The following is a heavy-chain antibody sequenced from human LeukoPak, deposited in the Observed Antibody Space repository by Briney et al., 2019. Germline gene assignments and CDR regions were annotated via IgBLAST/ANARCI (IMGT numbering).Heavy chain of an antibody. D-gene: IGHD2-15*01. CDR2: IYRGGDT. V-gene: IGHV3-66*01. J-gene: IGHJ5*02. CDR1: GFTVSNNY. CDR3: ARDKRYCRSGTCWGVQYGP. Sequence: GGSLRLSCAASGFTVSNNYMSWVRQAPGKGPEWISSIYRGGDTYYADSVTGGFTIFTDNSKNTQYLQMDRLSAQDTDVSDFARDKRYCRSGTCWGVQYGPWGQGTLVTVSS.